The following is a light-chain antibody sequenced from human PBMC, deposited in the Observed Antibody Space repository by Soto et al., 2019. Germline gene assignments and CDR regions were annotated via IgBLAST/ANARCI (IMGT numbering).Light chain of an antibody. CDR2: GAS. V-gene: IGKV3-20*01. J-gene: IGKJ1*01. Sequence: EIVLTQSPGTLSLSPGERATLSCRASQSVSGSYLAWYQQKPGQAPRLLIYGASSRATGIPDRFSGSGSGTDFTLTISRLEPEDFAVYYCQQYGSSLPWTFGQGTKV. CDR1: QSVSGSY. CDR3: QQYGSSLPWT.